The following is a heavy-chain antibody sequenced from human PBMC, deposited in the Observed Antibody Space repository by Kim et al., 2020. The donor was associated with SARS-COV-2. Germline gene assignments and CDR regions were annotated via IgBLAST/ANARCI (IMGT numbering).Heavy chain of an antibody. J-gene: IGHJ4*02. CDR3: AKGLENSSGYYYVADGVDY. Sequence: GRFTISRDNDKNTLYLQMNSLRSEDTAVYYCAKGLENSSGYYYVADGVDYWGQGTLVTVNS. D-gene: IGHD3-22*01. V-gene: IGHV3-30*02.